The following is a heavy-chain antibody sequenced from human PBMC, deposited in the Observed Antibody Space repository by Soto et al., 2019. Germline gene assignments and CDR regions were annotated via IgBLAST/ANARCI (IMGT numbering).Heavy chain of an antibody. CDR3: ARAGSGYYHPIRLYAFVI. V-gene: IGHV4-31*03. CDR2: IYYSGST. J-gene: IGHJ3*02. CDR1: DGYISRGGYY. D-gene: IGHD3-3*01. Sequence: SLTLSLTCSVADGYISRGGYYCSWIRQHPGKGLEWIGYIYYSGSTYYNPSLKSRVTISVDTSKNQFSLKLSSVTAADTAVYYCARAGSGYYHPIRLYAFVIWGQGTMVTVS.